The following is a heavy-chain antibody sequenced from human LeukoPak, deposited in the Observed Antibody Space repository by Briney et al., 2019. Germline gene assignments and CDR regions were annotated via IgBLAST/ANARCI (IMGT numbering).Heavy chain of an antibody. CDR3: ARDFGNHGGDY. J-gene: IGHJ4*02. V-gene: IGHV3-74*01. CDR1: GFTLSSYW. CDR2: INSDGRTT. Sequence: PGGSLRLSCAASGFTLSSYWMHWVRQAPGKGLMWVSRINSDGRTTSYADSVKGRFTISRDNAKNTLYLQMNSLRAEDTAVYYCARDFGNHGGDYWGQGTLVTVSS. D-gene: IGHD3-16*01.